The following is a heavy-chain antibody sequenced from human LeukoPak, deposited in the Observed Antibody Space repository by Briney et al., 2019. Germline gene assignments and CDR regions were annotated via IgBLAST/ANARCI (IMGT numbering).Heavy chain of an antibody. CDR3: ARDIPGDYLDSSGWCLDY. V-gene: IGHV4-61*02. CDR2: IYTSGST. J-gene: IGHJ4*02. Sequence: SETLSLTCTVSGGSISSGSYYWSWLRQPAGRGLEWIGRIYTSGSTNYNPSLKSRVTMSVDTSKNQFSLKLSSVTAADTAVYYCARDIPGDYLDSSGWCLDYWGQGTLVTVSS. D-gene: IGHD6-19*01. CDR1: GGSISSGSYY.